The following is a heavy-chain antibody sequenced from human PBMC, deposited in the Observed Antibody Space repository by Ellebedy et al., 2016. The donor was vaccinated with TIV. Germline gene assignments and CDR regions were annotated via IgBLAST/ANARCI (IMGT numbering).Heavy chain of an antibody. V-gene: IGHV3-74*01. D-gene: IGHD1-26*01. CDR2: INSDGSIT. CDR1: GFTFSSYW. J-gene: IGHJ4*02. Sequence: PGGSLRLSCAVSGFTFSSYWMHWVRQAPGKGLVWVSRINSDGSITGYADSVKGRFTISRDNAKNILYLQMDSLRAEDTAVYYCAPNPLSGNYYNGDFDYWGQGTLVTVSS. CDR3: APNPLSGNYYNGDFDY.